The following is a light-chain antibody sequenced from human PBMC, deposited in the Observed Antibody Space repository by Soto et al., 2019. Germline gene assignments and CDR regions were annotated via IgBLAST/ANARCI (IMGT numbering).Light chain of an antibody. J-gene: IGLJ1*01. CDR3: SSYTSSSTYV. V-gene: IGLV2-14*01. CDR1: SSDVGGYNY. Sequence: QSVLTRPASVSGSPGQSIAISCIGTSSDVGGYNYVSWYQQHPGKAPKLMVYDVSNRPSGVSNRFSGSKSGNTASLTISGLQAEDEADYYCSSYTSSSTYVFGTGTKVTVL. CDR2: DVS.